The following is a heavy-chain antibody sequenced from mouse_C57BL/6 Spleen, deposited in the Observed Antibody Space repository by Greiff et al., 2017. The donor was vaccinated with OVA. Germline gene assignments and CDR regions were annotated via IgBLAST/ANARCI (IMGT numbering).Heavy chain of an antibody. D-gene: IGHD1-3*01. V-gene: IGHV1-55*01. CDR3: ARFPKGYYYAMDY. Sequence: QVQLQQPGAELVKPGASVKMSCTASGYTFTSYWITWVKQRPGQGLEWIGDIYPGSGSTNYNEKFKSKATLTVDTSSSTAYMQLSSLTSEDSAVYYCARFPKGYYYAMDYWGQGTSVTVSS. CDR1: GYTFTSYW. CDR2: IYPGSGST. J-gene: IGHJ4*01.